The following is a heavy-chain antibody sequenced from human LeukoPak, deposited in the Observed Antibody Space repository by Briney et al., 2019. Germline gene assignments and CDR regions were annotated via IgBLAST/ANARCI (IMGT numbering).Heavy chain of an antibody. V-gene: IGHV4-59*01. D-gene: IGHD3-9*01. Sequence: SETLSLTCTVSGGSISSYYWSWIRQPPGKGLEWIGYIYYSGSTNYNPSLKSRVTISVDTSKNQFSLKLSSVTAADTAVYYRARGSYDILTGYYNPYYFDYWGQGTLVTVSS. CDR2: IYYSGST. J-gene: IGHJ4*02. CDR1: GGSISSYY. CDR3: ARGSYDILTGYYNPYYFDY.